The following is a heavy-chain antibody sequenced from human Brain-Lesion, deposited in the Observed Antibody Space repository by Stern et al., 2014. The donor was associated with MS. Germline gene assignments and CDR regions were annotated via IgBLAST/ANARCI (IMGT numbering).Heavy chain of an antibody. CDR1: GGSISRGGHY. J-gene: IGHJ5*02. CDR3: ASCGVTTGFGDNWFDP. D-gene: IGHD4-17*01. Sequence: VHLVESGPGLVKPSQTLSLTCTVSGGSISRGGHYWSWIRQHPGKGLEWIGYIYYSGNTYYNPSLKSRVTISLDTSKNQFSLRLSSVTAADTAVYYCASCGVTTGFGDNWFDPWGQGALVTVSS. CDR2: IYYSGNT. V-gene: IGHV4-31*03.